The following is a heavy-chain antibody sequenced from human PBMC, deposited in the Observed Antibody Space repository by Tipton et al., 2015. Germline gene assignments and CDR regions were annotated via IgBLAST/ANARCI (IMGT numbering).Heavy chain of an antibody. Sequence: TLSLTCTVSGGSISSGDYYWSWIRQPPGKGLEWIGYIYYSGSTYYNPSLKSRVTISVDTSKNQFSLKLNSVTAADTAVYYCASNHEVLRGYLDNWGQGSLVTVSS. CDR2: IYYSGST. CDR1: GGSISSGDYY. CDR3: ASNHEVLRGYLDN. D-gene: IGHD3-3*01. V-gene: IGHV4-30-4*01. J-gene: IGHJ4*02.